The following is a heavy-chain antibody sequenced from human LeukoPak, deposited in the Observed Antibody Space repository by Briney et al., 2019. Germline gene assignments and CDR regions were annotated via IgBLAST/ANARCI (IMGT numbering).Heavy chain of an antibody. J-gene: IGHJ4*02. D-gene: IGHD6-13*01. V-gene: IGHV1-46*01. CDR3: ARYSSHRVLDY. CDR1: GYTFTSYY. Sequence: GASVKVSCKASGYTFTSYYMHWVRQAPGQGLEWTGIINPSGGSTSYAQKFQGRVTMTRDTSTSTVYMELSSLRSEDTAVYYCARYSSHRVLDYWGQGTLVTVSS. CDR2: INPSGGST.